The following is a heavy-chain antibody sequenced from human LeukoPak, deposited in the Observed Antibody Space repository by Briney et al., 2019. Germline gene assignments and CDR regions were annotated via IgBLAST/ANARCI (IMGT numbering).Heavy chain of an antibody. CDR2: ISSSSSTI. D-gene: IGHD3-22*01. J-gene: IGHJ3*02. CDR3: TRVDRYYDSSGYRPADAFDI. Sequence: GGSLRLSCAAPGFTFSSHSMNWVRQAPGKGLEWVSYISSSSSTIYYADSVKGRFTISRDNAKNPLYLQMNSLRAEDTAVYYCTRVDRYYDSSGYRPADAFDIWCQGTMVAVSS. CDR1: GFTFSSHS. V-gene: IGHV3-48*04.